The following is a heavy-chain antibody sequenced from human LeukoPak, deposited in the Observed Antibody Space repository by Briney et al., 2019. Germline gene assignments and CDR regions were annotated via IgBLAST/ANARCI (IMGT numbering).Heavy chain of an antibody. J-gene: IGHJ4*02. CDR3: ASPYRTYYYGSGSFDY. V-gene: IGHV1-69*01. Sequence: ASVKVSCKASGGTFSSYAISRVRQAPGQGLEWMGGIIPIFGTANYAQKFQGRVTITADESTSTAYMELSSLRSEDTAVYYCASPYRTYYYGSGSFDYWGQGTLVTVSS. CDR1: GGTFSSYA. CDR2: IIPIFGTA. D-gene: IGHD3-10*01.